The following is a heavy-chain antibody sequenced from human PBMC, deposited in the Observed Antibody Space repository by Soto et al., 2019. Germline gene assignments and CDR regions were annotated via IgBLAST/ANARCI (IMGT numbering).Heavy chain of an antibody. V-gene: IGHV1-24*01. CDR1: GYTLTELS. Sequence: ASVKVSCKVSGYTLTELSMHWVRQAPGKGLEWMGGFDPEDGETIYAQKFQGRVTMTEDTSTDTAYMELSSLRSEDPAVYYCATPSPLYSSSWYSLNYGMDVWGQGTTVTVSS. J-gene: IGHJ6*02. CDR2: FDPEDGET. D-gene: IGHD6-13*01. CDR3: ATPSPLYSSSWYSLNYGMDV.